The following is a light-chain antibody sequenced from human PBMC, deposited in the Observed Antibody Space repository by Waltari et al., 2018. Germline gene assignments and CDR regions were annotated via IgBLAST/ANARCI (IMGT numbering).Light chain of an antibody. J-gene: IGKJ1*01. V-gene: IGKV3-20*01. CDR2: GAS. CDR3: QHYLRLPAT. CDR1: QSVSRA. Sequence: EIVLTQSPGTLSLSPGERATLSCRASQSVSRALAWYQQKPGQAPRLLIYGASNRATGIPDGFSGSGSGTDFSLTISSLEPEDFAVYYCQHYLRLPATFGQGTKVEIK.